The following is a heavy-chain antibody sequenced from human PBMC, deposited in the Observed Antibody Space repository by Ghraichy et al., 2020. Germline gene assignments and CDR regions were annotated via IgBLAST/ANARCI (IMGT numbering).Heavy chain of an antibody. V-gene: IGHV4-31*03. CDR2: IYYSGST. CDR3: ARGDYVWGNNYYGMDV. Sequence: SETLSLTCTVSGGSISSGGYYWSWIRQHPGKGLEWIGYIYYSGSTYYNPSLKSRVTISVDTSKNQFSLKLSSVTAADTAVYYCARGDYVWGNNYYGMDVWSQGTTVTVSS. D-gene: IGHD3-16*01. CDR1: GGSISSGGYY. J-gene: IGHJ6*02.